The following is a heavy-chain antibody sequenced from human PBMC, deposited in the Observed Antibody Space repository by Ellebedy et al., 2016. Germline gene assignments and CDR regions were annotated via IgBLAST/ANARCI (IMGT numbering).Heavy chain of an antibody. CDR2: IWYDGSNQ. CDR3: ARELLDNAGAFDI. J-gene: IGHJ3*02. CDR1: GFTFSNYG. D-gene: IGHD1-1*01. V-gene: IGHV3-33*01. Sequence: GESLKISCAASGFTFSNYGMHWVRQAPGKGLEWVAVIWYDGSNQYYGDSVKGRFTISRDNSKNTVYLQMNSLRDEDTAVYYCARELLDNAGAFDIWGQGTMVTASS.